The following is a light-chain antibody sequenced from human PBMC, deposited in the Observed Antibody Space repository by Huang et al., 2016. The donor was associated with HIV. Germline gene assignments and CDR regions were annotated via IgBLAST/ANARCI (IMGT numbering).Light chain of an antibody. V-gene: IGKV3-15*01. Sequence: EIVMRQSPATLSASPGERVTLSCTASQSVSSNLAWYQQKPGQGPRLLIYGASTRATGSPARVSGSGSGTEFTRTISSLQSEDFAVYYCQQYNNWPRTFGQGTKVEIK. CDR3: QQYNNWPRT. J-gene: IGKJ1*01. CDR2: GAS. CDR1: QSVSSN.